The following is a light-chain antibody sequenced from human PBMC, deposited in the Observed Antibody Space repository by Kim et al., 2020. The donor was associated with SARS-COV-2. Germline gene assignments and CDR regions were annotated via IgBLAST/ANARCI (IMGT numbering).Light chain of an antibody. J-gene: IGLJ2*01. CDR1: SLRSYY. CDR3: NSRDSSGNHLTV. Sequence: SSELTQDPAVSVALGQTVRITCQGDSLRSYYASWYQQKPGQAPLLVIYGKNNRPSGIPDRFSGSSSGNTASLTITGAQAEDEADYYCNSRDSSGNHLTVFGGGTQLTVL. V-gene: IGLV3-19*01. CDR2: GKN.